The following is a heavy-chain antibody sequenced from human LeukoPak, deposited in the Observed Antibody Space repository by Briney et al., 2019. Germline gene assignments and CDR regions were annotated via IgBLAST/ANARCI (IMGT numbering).Heavy chain of an antibody. CDR2: IRYDGSNK. CDR3: AREGRPYCSSTSCYGGFDP. J-gene: IGHJ5*02. V-gene: IGHV3-30*02. CDR1: GFTFISYS. D-gene: IGHD2-2*01. Sequence: GGSLRLSCAASGFTFISYSIHWVRQAPGKGLEWVAFIRYDGSNKYYADSVKGRFTISRDNSKNTLYLHVNSLRPEDTAVYYCAREGRPYCSSTSCYGGFDPWGQGTLVTVSS.